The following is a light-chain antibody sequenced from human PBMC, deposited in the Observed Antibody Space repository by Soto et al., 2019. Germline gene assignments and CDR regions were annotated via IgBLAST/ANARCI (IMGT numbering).Light chain of an antibody. CDR1: QSVSSN. J-gene: IGKJ1*01. CDR3: QQYNNWPGWT. Sequence: EIVMTQSPATPSVSPGERATLSCRASQSVSSNLAWYQQKPGQAPRLLIYGASTRATGIPARFSGSGSGTEFTLTISSLQSEDFAVYYCQQYNNWPGWTFGQGTKVDI. CDR2: GAS. V-gene: IGKV3-15*01.